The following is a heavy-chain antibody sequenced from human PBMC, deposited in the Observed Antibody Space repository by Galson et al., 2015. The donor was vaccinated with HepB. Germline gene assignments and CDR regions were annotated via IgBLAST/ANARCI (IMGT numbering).Heavy chain of an antibody. CDR2: INPNSGGT. CDR1: GYTFTGYY. D-gene: IGHD4-23*01. CDR3: ARGQLTRPSFSGGRKPIEYFDY. J-gene: IGHJ4*02. Sequence: SVKVSCKASGYTFTGYYMHWVRQAPGQGLEWMGRINPNSGGTNYAQKFQGRVTMTRDTSISTAYMELSRLRSDDTVVYYCARGQLTRPSFSGGRKPIEYFDYWGQGTLVTVSS. V-gene: IGHV1-2*05.